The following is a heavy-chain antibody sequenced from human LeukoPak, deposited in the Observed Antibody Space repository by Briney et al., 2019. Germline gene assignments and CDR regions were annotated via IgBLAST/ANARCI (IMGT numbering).Heavy chain of an antibody. CDR2: INHSGST. CDR3: ARGVFGVVSYYFDY. J-gene: IGHJ4*02. D-gene: IGHD3-3*01. V-gene: IGHV4-34*01. Sequence: PSETLSLTCAVYGGSFSGYYWSWIRQPPGKGLEWIGEINHSGSTNYNPSLKSRVTISVDTSKNQFSLKLSSVTAADTAVYYCARGVFGVVSYYFDYWGQGTLVTVSS. CDR1: GGSFSGYY.